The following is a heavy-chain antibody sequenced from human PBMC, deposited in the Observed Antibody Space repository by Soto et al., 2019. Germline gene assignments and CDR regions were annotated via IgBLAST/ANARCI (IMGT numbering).Heavy chain of an antibody. Sequence: GGSLRLSCAASGFTFSSYGMHWVRQAPGKGLEWVAVIWYDGSNKYYADSVKGRFTISRDNSKNALYLQMNSLRAEDTAVYYCARATTVTASFDYWGQGTLVTVSS. CDR2: IWYDGSNK. D-gene: IGHD4-17*01. J-gene: IGHJ4*02. CDR1: GFTFSSYG. CDR3: ARATTVTASFDY. V-gene: IGHV3-33*01.